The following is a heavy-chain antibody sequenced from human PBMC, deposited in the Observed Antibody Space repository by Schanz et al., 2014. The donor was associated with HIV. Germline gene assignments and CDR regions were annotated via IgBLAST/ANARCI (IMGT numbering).Heavy chain of an antibody. J-gene: IGHJ4*02. CDR1: GFTFSNYG. CDR2: IKLDGSEK. Sequence: VQLVESGGGVVQPGRSLKLSCAASGFTFSNYGMHWVRQAPGKGLEWVANIKLDGSEKYYVDSVKGRFTISRDNTKNSLYLQMNSLRAEDTAVYYCAKPEYDSSGNSQTHFDYWGQGTLVSVSS. D-gene: IGHD3-22*01. CDR3: AKPEYDSSGNSQTHFDY. V-gene: IGHV3-7*01.